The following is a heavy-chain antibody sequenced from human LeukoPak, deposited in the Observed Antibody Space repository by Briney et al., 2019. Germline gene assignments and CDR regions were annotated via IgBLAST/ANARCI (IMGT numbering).Heavy chain of an antibody. J-gene: IGHJ4*02. D-gene: IGHD4-17*01. CDR3: ARDNSWNGDYGGPYFDY. Sequence: GGSLRLSCAASGFTFSSYNMNWVRQAPGKGLEWVSSISSSSTYIYYADSVQGRFTISRDNAKNSLYLQMNSLRAEDTAVYYCARDNSWNGDYGGPYFDYWGQGTLVTVSS. CDR1: GFTFSSYN. V-gene: IGHV3-21*01. CDR2: ISSSSTYI.